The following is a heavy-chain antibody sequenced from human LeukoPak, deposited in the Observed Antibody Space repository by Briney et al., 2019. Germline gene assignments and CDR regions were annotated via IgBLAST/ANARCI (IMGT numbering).Heavy chain of an antibody. Sequence: SVKVSCKASGGTFISYAISWVRQAPGQGLEWMGGIIPIFGTANYAQKFQGRVTITADESTSTAYMELSSLRSEDTAVYYCARDQSWIFGGNKVRYYYYMDVWGKGTTVTVSS. CDR2: IIPIFGTA. D-gene: IGHD3-3*01. V-gene: IGHV1-69*13. CDR3: ARDQSWIFGGNKVRYYYYMDV. J-gene: IGHJ6*03. CDR1: GGTFISYA.